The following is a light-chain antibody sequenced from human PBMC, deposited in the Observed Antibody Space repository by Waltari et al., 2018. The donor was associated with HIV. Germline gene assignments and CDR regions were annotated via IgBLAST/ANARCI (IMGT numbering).Light chain of an antibody. CDR2: AAS. J-gene: IGKJ1*01. CDR1: QGISRY. Sequence: AVRMPQSPSTFSASTGALVTVTCRPSQGISRYLAWYQQKPGTAPKLLIYAASILQSGVPSRFSASGSATNFTLTINCRQSEDLATYYCQQYYNFPRTFGQGTKVEL. V-gene: IGKV1-8*01. CDR3: QQYYNFPRT.